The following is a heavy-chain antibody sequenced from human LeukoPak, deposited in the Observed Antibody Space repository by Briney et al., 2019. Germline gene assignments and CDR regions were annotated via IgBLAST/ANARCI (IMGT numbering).Heavy chain of an antibody. CDR3: ARDTYYDFWSGQRDAFDI. J-gene: IGHJ3*02. CDR2: INHSGST. V-gene: IGHV4-34*01. D-gene: IGHD3-3*01. CDR1: GGSFSGYY. Sequence: SETLSLTCAVYGGSFSGYYWSWIRQPPGKGLEWIGEINHSGSTNYNPSLESRVTISVDTSKNQFSLKLSSVTAADTAVYYCARDTYYDFWSGQRDAFDIWGQGTMVTVSS.